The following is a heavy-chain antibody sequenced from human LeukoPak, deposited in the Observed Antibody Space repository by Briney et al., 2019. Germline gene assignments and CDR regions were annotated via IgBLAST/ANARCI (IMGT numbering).Heavy chain of an antibody. V-gene: IGHV3-48*01. Sequence: QAGGSLRLSRAASGFTFSSYSMNWVRQAPGKGLEWVSYISSSSSTIYYADSVKGRFTISRDNAKNSLYLQMNSLRAEDTAVYYCAKADESGSYYNGYFDYWGQGTLVTVSS. CDR1: GFTFSSYS. CDR2: ISSSSSTI. J-gene: IGHJ4*02. D-gene: IGHD1-26*01. CDR3: AKADESGSYYNGYFDY.